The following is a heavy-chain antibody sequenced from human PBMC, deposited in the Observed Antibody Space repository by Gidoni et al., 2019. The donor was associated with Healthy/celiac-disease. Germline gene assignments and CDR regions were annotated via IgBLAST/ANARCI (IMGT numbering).Heavy chain of an antibody. V-gene: IGHV4-30-2*01. CDR1: CGSISSAGYS. J-gene: IGHJ4*02. D-gene: IGHD2-21*02. CDR3: ARDTAGHLDY. Sequence: QLQLHESGSGLVKPSQTLSLPCAFPCGSISSAGYSWSWIRQPPGKGLEWIGYIYHSGSTYYNPSLKSRVTISVDRSKNQFSLKLSSVTAADTAVYYCARDTAGHLDYWGQGTLVTVSS. CDR2: IYHSGST.